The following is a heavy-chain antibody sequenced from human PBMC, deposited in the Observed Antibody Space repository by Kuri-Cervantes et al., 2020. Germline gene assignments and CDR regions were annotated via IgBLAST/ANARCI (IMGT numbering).Heavy chain of an antibody. J-gene: IGHJ3*02. V-gene: IGHV3-9*01. CDR1: GFTFNNAW. CDR3: AKDTGYSSTFDI. D-gene: IGHD6-19*01. Sequence: GGSLRLSCAASGFTFNNAWMSWVRQAPGKGLEWVSGISWNSGSIGYADSVKGRFTISRDNAKNSLYLQMNSLRAEDTALYYCAKDTGYSSTFDIWGQGTKVTVSS. CDR2: ISWNSGSI.